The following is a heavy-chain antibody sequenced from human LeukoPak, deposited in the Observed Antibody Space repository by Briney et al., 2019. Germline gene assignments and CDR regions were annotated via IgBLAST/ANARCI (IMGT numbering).Heavy chain of an antibody. CDR3: ARLRWESSWHDFDY. CDR1: GGSISSSSYY. CDR2: FYYSGST. V-gene: IGHV4-39*01. Sequence: SETLSLTCTVSGGSISSSSYYWGWIRQPPGKGLEWIGSFYYSGSTYYNPSLKSRVTISVDTSKNQFSLKLSSVTAADTAVYYCARLRWESSWHDFDYWGQGTLVTVSS. D-gene: IGHD6-13*01. J-gene: IGHJ4*02.